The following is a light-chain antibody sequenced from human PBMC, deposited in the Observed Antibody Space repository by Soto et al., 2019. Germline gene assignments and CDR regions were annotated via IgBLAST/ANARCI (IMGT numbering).Light chain of an antibody. Sequence: TQSPATLSVSPGERATLFCRASQSVASRNLAWYQQKSGQAPRLLMYGASSRAIHTPDRFSGTGSGTDFTLTISGLEPEDFAVYYCQHFGDSLWTFGQGTKVDNK. CDR3: QHFGDSLWT. V-gene: IGKV3-20*01. CDR1: QSVASRN. J-gene: IGKJ1*01. CDR2: GAS.